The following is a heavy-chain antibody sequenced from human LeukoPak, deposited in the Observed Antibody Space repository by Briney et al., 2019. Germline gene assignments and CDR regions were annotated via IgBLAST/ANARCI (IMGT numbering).Heavy chain of an antibody. V-gene: IGHV1-2*02. J-gene: IGHJ4*02. CDR3: ARVSGDYSMPFDY. D-gene: IGHD2/OR15-2a*01. Sequence: ASVKVSCKASGYTFTGYYMHWVRQAPGQGLEWMGWINPNSGGTNYAQKFQGRVTMTRDTSISTAYMELSRLRSDDTAVYYCARVSGDYSMPFDYWGQGTLVTVSS. CDR2: INPNSGGT. CDR1: GYTFTGYY.